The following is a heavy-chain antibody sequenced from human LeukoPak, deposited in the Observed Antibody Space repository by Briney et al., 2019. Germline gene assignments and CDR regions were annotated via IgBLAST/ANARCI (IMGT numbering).Heavy chain of an antibody. CDR2: ISGSGGST. CDR3: ARAMMVVSNLWGVFDY. V-gene: IGHV3-23*01. D-gene: IGHD3-22*01. J-gene: IGHJ4*02. Sequence: GGSLRLSCAASGFTFSNYAMSWVRQAPGKGLEWVSGISGSGGSTYYADSVKGRLSISRDNSKNKMYLQMNSLRAEDTAIYYCARAMMVVSNLWGVFDYWGRGALVTVSS. CDR1: GFTFSNYA.